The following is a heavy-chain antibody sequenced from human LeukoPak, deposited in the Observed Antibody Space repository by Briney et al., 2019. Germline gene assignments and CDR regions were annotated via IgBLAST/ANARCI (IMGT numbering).Heavy chain of an antibody. J-gene: IGHJ6*03. D-gene: IGHD6-19*01. CDR2: ISAYNGNT. Sequence: ASVTVSCKASGYTFTIYGISWVRQAPGQGREWMGWISAYNGNTNYAQKLQGRVTMTTDTSTSTAYMELRSLRSDDTAVYYCARGVAVAAHNYYYYYMDVWGKGTTVTISS. CDR3: ARGVAVAAHNYYYYYMDV. CDR1: GYTFTIYG. V-gene: IGHV1-18*01.